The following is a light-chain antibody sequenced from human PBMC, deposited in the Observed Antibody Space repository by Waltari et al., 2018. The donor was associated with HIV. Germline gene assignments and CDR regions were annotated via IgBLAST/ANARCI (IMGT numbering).Light chain of an antibody. V-gene: IGLV1-40*01. CDR1: TSNLGANFY. J-gene: IGLJ2*01. CDR2: GNN. Sequence: QSVLTQPPSVSGAPGQTVTVSCTWSTSNLGANFYVHWYQHLPGTAPKLLIYGNNNRPSGVPARCSGSRSGSSASLAITGLQAEDEADYYCQSYDNVLTAVIFGGGTKVTVL. CDR3: QSYDNVLTAVI.